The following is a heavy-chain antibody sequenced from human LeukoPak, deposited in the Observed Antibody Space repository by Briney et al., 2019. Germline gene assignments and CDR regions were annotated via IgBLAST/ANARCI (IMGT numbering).Heavy chain of an antibody. J-gene: IGHJ4*02. CDR1: AFTFSSYW. CDR3: ARDRYSIAWYEE. V-gene: IGHV3-74*01. Sequence: PGGSLRLSCTASAFTFSSYWMHWVRQAPGKGLVWVSHITSGCSSTSYADSVKGRFPISRDNAQNTLYLQMNSLRAEDTAVYYCARDRYSIAWYEEWGQGTLVTVSS. CDR2: ITSGCSST. D-gene: IGHD6-19*01.